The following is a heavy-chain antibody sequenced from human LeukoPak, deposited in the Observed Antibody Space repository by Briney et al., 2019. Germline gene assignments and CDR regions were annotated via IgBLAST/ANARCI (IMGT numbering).Heavy chain of an antibody. J-gene: IGHJ4*02. D-gene: IGHD6-19*01. V-gene: IGHV1-3*03. CDR3: ARVVKYRSGPLTDLLPYYFDY. CDR1: GYTFTSYA. CDR2: INAGNGNT. Sequence: ASVKVSCKASGYTFTSYAMHWVRQAPGQRLEWMGWINAGNGNTRYSQEFQGRVTITRDTSASTAYMELSSLRSEDMAVYYCARVVKYRSGPLTDLLPYYFDYWGQGTLVTVSS.